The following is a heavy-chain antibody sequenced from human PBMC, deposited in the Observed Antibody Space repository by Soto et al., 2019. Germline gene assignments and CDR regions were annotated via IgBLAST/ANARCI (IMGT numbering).Heavy chain of an antibody. CDR3: ARDTRYNSGWSDFDH. CDR2: ISAYNGNT. Sequence: ASVKVSCKASGYTFTSYGISWVRKAPGQGLEWMGWISAYNGNTNYAQSRQGRVTMTTDTSTNTAYVELRSLRSDDTAVYYCARDTRYNSGWSDFDHWGQGTLVTVSS. D-gene: IGHD6-19*01. CDR1: GYTFTSYG. V-gene: IGHV1-18*01. J-gene: IGHJ4*02.